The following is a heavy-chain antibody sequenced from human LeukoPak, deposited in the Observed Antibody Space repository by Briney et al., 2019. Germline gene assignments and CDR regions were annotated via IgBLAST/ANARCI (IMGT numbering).Heavy chain of an antibody. CDR1: GGSISSYY. J-gene: IGHJ3*02. CDR3: GGVYDILTGYYKDDAFDI. Sequence: KPSETLSLTCTVSGGSISSYYWSWIRQPPGKGLEWIGYIYYSGSTNYNPSLKSRVTISVDTSKNQFSLKLSSVTAADTAVYYCGGVYDILTGYYKDDAFDIWGQGTMVTVSS. V-gene: IGHV4-59*01. CDR2: IYYSGST. D-gene: IGHD3-9*01.